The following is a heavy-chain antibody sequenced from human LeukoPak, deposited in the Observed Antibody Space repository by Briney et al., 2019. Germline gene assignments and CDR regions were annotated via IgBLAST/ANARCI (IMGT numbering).Heavy chain of an antibody. V-gene: IGHV4-59*01. CDR3: ARDRPSGYSSSWYDYYYYGMDV. CDR2: IYYSVST. CDR1: GGSISSYY. D-gene: IGHD6-13*01. J-gene: IGHJ6*02. Sequence: PSETLSLTCTVSGGSISSYYWSWIRQPPGKGLEWIGYIYYSVSTNYNPSLKSRVTISVDTSKNQFSLKLSSVTAADTAVYYCARDRPSGYSSSWYDYYYYGMDVWGQGTTVTVSS.